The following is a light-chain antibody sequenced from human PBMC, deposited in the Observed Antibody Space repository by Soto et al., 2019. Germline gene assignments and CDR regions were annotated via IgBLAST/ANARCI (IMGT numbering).Light chain of an antibody. CDR3: QQYNNWPPTWT. CDR1: QSISSW. CDR2: KAS. V-gene: IGKV1-5*03. J-gene: IGKJ1*01. Sequence: DIQMTQSPSTLSASVGDRVTITCRAIQSISSWLAWYQQKPGKAPKLLIYKASRLESGVPSRFSGSGSGTEFTLTISSLQSEDFAVYYCQQYNNWPPTWTFGQGTKVDI.